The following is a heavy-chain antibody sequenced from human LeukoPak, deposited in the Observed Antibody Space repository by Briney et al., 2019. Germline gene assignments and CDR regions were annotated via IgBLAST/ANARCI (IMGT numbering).Heavy chain of an antibody. CDR1: GGTFSSYA. V-gene: IGHV1-69*04. J-gene: IGHJ3*02. Sequence: SVKVSCKASGGTFSSYAISWVRPAPGQGLEWMGRIIPILGIANYAQKFQGRVTITADKSTSTAYMELSSLRSEDTAVYYCARDATYYYDSSGYFLNDAFDIWGQGTMVTVSS. CDR3: ARDATYYYDSSGYFLNDAFDI. CDR2: IIPILGIA. D-gene: IGHD3-22*01.